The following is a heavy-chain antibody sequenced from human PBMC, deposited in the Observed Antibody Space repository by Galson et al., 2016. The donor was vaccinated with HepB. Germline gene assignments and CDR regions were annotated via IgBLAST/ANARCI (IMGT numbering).Heavy chain of an antibody. D-gene: IGHD3-10*01. CDR1: GFTFSDYY. CDR2: IGTSSDDS. V-gene: IGHV3-11*06. J-gene: IGHJ5*02. Sequence: SLRLSCAASGFTFSDYYMSWIRQAPGKGLEWVSYIGTSSDDSHYADSVKGRFTISRDNSENSPYLQMNSLRAEDTAVYYCARAGMITLVRGLTEGFDPWGQGTLVTVSS. CDR3: ARAGMITLVRGLTEGFDP.